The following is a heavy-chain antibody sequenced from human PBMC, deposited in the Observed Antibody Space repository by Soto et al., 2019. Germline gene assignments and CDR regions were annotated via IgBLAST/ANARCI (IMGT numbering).Heavy chain of an antibody. Sequence: GGSLRLSCAASGFTFSSYAMSWVRQAPGKGLEWVSAISGSGGSTYYADSVKGRFTISRDNSKNTLYLQMNSLRAEDTAVYYCAKDRADAYYDYIWGSYRDYYFDYWGQGTLVTVS. D-gene: IGHD3-16*02. J-gene: IGHJ4*02. V-gene: IGHV3-23*01. CDR2: ISGSGGST. CDR3: AKDRADAYYDYIWGSYRDYYFDY. CDR1: GFTFSSYA.